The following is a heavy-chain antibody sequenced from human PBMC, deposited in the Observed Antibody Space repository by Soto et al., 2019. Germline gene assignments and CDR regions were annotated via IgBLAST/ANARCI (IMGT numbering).Heavy chain of an antibody. J-gene: IGHJ4*02. D-gene: IGHD2-2*01. V-gene: IGHV4-34*01. CDR3: ARQYCSSTSCYFDY. Sequence: QVQLQQWGAGLLKPSETLSLTCAVYGGSFSGYYWSWIRQPPGKGLEWSGEINHSGSTNYNPSLKSRVTISVDTPKNQFSLKLSSVPAADTAVYYCARQYCSSTSCYFDYWGQGTLVTVSS. CDR2: INHSGST. CDR1: GGSFSGYY.